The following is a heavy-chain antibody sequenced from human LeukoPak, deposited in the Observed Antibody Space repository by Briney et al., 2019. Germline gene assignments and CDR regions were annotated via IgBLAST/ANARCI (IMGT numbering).Heavy chain of an antibody. V-gene: IGHV3-23*01. CDR1: GFTFSSYA. J-gene: IGHJ6*04. D-gene: IGHD5-24*01. CDR3: APSEMATGYLV. CDR2: ISGSGGST. Sequence: GGSLRLSCAASGFTFSSYAMSWVRQAPGKGLEWVSAISGSGGSTYYADSVKGRFTISRDNSKNTLCLQMNSLRAEDTAVYYCAPSEMATGYLVWGKGTTVTVSS.